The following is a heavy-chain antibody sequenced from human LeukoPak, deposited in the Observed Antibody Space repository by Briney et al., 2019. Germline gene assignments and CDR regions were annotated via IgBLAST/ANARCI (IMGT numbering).Heavy chain of an antibody. CDR2: INPNSGGT. CDR3: ARPPYGGYGEDFDY. Sequence: ASVKVSCKASGYTFTGYYMHWVRQAPGQGLEWMGWINPNSGGTNCAQKFQGRVTMTRDTSISTAYMELSRLRSDDTAVYYCARPPYGGYGEDFDYWGQGTLVTVSS. J-gene: IGHJ4*02. CDR1: GYTFTGYY. D-gene: IGHD5-12*01. V-gene: IGHV1-2*02.